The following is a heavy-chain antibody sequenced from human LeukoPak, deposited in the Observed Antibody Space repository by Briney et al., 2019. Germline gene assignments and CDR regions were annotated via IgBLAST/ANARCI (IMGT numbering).Heavy chain of an antibody. CDR1: GHTFTSYY. Sequence: GASVKVSCKASGHTFTSYYMHWVRQAPGQGLEWMGIINPSGGSTSYAQKFQGRVTMTRDTSTSTVYMELSSLRSEDTAVYYCARGSAGRGNYYDSSGYNSFDYWGQGTLVTVSS. CDR2: INPSGGST. CDR3: ARGSAGRGNYYDSSGYNSFDY. D-gene: IGHD3-22*01. J-gene: IGHJ4*02. V-gene: IGHV1-46*01.